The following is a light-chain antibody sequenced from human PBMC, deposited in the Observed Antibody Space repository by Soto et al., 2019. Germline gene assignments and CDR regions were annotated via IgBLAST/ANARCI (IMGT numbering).Light chain of an antibody. CDR2: GAS. CDR3: QHYNNWPPWT. J-gene: IGKJ1*01. CDR1: QSISGH. Sequence: EMVMTQSPATLSVSPGERVTLSCRASQSISGHLAWYQQKRGQAPRLLIYGASTRATGIPARFSGSGSGTEFTLTINGLQSDDFAVYYCQHYNNWPPWTFGQGTTVEI. V-gene: IGKV3-15*01.